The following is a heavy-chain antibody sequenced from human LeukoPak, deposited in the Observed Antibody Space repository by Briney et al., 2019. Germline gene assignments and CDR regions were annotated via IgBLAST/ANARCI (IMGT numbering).Heavy chain of an antibody. CDR2: IIPIFGTA. CDR1: GGTFSSYA. Sequence: ASVKVSCKASGGTFSSYAISWVRQAPGQGLEWMGGIIPIFGTANYAQKFQGRVTITADESTSTAYMELSSLRSGDTAVYYCASESSSDAFDIWGQGTMVTVSS. CDR3: ASESSSDAFDI. D-gene: IGHD6-13*01. J-gene: IGHJ3*02. V-gene: IGHV1-69*13.